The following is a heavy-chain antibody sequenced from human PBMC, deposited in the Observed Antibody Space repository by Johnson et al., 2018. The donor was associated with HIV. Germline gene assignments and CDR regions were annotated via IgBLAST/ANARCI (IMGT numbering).Heavy chain of an antibody. CDR1: GFTFRSYG. CDR2: ISGSGGDT. V-gene: IGHV3-23*04. CDR3: AKDRLTLDAFDI. Sequence: VQLVESGGGVVQPGRSLRLSCAASGFTFRSYGMSWVRQAPGKGLEWVSGISGSGGDTYYADSVKGRFTISRDNSKNTLYLQMNSLRAEDTAVYYCAKDRLTLDAFDIWGQGTMVTVSS. J-gene: IGHJ3*02. D-gene: IGHD1-14*01.